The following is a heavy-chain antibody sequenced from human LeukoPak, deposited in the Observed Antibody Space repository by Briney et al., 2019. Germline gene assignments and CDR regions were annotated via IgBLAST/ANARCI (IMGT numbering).Heavy chain of an antibody. Sequence: GGSLRLSCAASGFTFSNYWMHWVRQAPGKGLVWVSRINTDGTTTHYADSVKGRFTISRDNAKNTLYLQMNSLRAEDTAVYYCAKDLHEYYFDYWGQGTLVTVSS. V-gene: IGHV3-74*01. CDR3: AKDLHEYYFDY. CDR2: INTDGTTT. J-gene: IGHJ4*02. CDR1: GFTFSNYW.